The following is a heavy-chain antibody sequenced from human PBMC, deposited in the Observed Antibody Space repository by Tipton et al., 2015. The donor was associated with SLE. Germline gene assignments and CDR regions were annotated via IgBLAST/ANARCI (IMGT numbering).Heavy chain of an antibody. J-gene: IGHJ6*02. D-gene: IGHD1-1*01. CDR1: GFTFSDYD. CDR3: ARDPGIANGMGD. CDR2: IYGGGIT. V-gene: IGHV3-53*05. Sequence: GSLRLSCAASGFTFSDYDMSWVRQAPGKGLEWVSVIYGGGITYYADSVKGRFTISRDNSKNTLYLQMNSLRNEDTAVYYCARDPGIANGMGDWGRGTTLTVSS.